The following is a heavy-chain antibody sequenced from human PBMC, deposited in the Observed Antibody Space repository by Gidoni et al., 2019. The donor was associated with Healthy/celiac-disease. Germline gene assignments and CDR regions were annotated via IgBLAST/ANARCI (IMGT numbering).Heavy chain of an antibody. J-gene: IGHJ4*02. CDR3: TTAPSSSWYDESFDY. D-gene: IGHD6-13*01. CDR1: GFTFSNAW. Sequence: EVQLVESGGGLVKPGGSLRHSCAASGFTFSNAWMSWVRQAPGKGLEWVGRIRSKTDGGTTDYAAPVKGRFTISRDDSKNTLYLQMNSRKTEDTAVYYCTTAPSSSWYDESFDYWGQGTLVTVSS. V-gene: IGHV3-15*01. CDR2: IRSKTDGGTT.